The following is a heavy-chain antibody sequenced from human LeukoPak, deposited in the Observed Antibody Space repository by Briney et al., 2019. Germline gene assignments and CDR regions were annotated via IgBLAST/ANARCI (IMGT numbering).Heavy chain of an antibody. CDR2: IYYSGST. V-gene: IGHV4-34*01. CDR3: ARRAYCGGDCYFPLDNWFDP. D-gene: IGHD2-21*02. J-gene: IGHJ5*02. Sequence: SETLSLTCAVYGGSFSGYYWSWIRQPPGKGLEWIGSIYYSGSTYYNPSLKSRVTISVDTSKNQFSLKLSSVTAADTAVYYCARRAYCGGDCYFPLDNWFDPWGQGTLVTVSS. CDR1: GGSFSGYY.